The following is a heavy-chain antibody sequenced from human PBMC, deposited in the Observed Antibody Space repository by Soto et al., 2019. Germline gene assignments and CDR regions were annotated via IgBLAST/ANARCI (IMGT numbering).Heavy chain of an antibody. CDR3: ARGLRTMIRSVSAFDI. D-gene: IGHD3-16*01. V-gene: IGHV1-8*01. CDR1: GYTFTSYD. Sequence: QVQLVQSGAEVKKPGASVKVSCKASGYTFTSYDINWVRQATGQGLEWMGWMNPNSGNTCYAQKFQGRVTMTRNTSISTAYMELSSLRSEDTAVYYCARGLRTMIRSVSAFDIWGQGTMVTVSS. CDR2: MNPNSGNT. J-gene: IGHJ3*02.